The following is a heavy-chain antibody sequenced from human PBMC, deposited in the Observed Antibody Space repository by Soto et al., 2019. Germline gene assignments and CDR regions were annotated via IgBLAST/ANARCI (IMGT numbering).Heavy chain of an antibody. J-gene: IGHJ5*02. D-gene: IGHD4-17*01. CDR3: ARDAPDYGGNSVLNWFDP. V-gene: IGHV1-3*01. CDR2: INAGNGNT. CDR1: GYTFTSYA. Sequence: RASVKVSCKASGYTFTSYAMHWVRQAPGERLEWMGWINAGNGNTKYSQKFQGRVTITRDTSASTAYMELSSLRSEDTAVYYCARDAPDYGGNSVLNWFDPWGQGTLVTVSS.